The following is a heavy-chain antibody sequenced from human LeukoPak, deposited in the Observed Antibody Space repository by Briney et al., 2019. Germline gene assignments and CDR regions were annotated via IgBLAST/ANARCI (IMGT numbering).Heavy chain of an antibody. J-gene: IGHJ4*02. D-gene: IGHD6-19*01. CDR2: ITAGGGST. CDR3: AKAKLAGGYYFDY. CDR1: GFTFSSHA. Sequence: GASLRLSCAASGFTFSSHAMSWVRQAPGKGLEWVSAITAGGGSTYYADSVKGRFTISRDNSKNTLYLQMNSLRAEDTAVYYCAKAKLAGGYYFDYWGQGTLVTVSS. V-gene: IGHV3-23*01.